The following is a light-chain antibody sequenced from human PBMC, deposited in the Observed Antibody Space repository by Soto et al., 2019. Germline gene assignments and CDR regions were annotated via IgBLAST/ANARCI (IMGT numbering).Light chain of an antibody. CDR2: AAS. J-gene: IGKJ4*01. Sequence: DIQMTQSPSSLSASVGERVIITCRASETIGRYLNWYQSKPGKAPRLLISAASSLQSGVPSRFSGSCSGTDFTLTISSLQPEDFATYFCQQSYSNPLTFGGGTKVDMK. CDR3: QQSYSNPLT. CDR1: ETIGRY. V-gene: IGKV1-39*01.